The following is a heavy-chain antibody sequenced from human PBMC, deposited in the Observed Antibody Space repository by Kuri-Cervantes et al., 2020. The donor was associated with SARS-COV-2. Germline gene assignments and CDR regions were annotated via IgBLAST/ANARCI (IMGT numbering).Heavy chain of an antibody. Sequence: LSLTCAASGFTFSSYSMNWVRQAPGKGLEWVSYISSSSSTIYYADSVKGRFTISRDNSKNTLYLQMNSLRAEDTAVYYCAKDSLHYWGQGTLVTVSS. J-gene: IGHJ4*02. CDR2: ISSSSSTI. CDR1: GFTFSSYS. V-gene: IGHV3-48*01. CDR3: AKDSLHY.